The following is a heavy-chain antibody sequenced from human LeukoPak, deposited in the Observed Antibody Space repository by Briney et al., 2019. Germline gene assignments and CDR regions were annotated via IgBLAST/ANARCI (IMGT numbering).Heavy chain of an antibody. CDR3: ARGVLRYFDWLSYFDY. D-gene: IGHD3-9*01. V-gene: IGHV4-61*02. CDR1: GGSISSGSYY. Sequence: SETLCLTCTVSGGSISSGSYYWSWIRQPAGKGLEWIGRIYTSGSTNYNPSLKSRVTISVDTSKNQFSLKLSSVTAADTAVYYCARGVLRYFDWLSYFDYWGQGTLVTVSS. CDR2: IYTSGST. J-gene: IGHJ4*02.